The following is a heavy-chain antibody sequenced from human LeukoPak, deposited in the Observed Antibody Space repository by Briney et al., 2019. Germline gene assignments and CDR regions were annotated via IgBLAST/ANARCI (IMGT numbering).Heavy chain of an antibody. J-gene: IGHJ4*02. V-gene: IGHV4-4*09. CDR1: GGSLSDYY. CDR3: ARSLGSGWYYFDY. Sequence: SETLSLTCAVQGGSLSDYYWSWIRQPPGKGLEWIGYIYTSGSTNYNPSLKSRVTISVDTSKNQFSLKLSSVTAADTAVYYCARSLGSGWYYFDYWGQGTLVTVSS. D-gene: IGHD6-19*01. CDR2: IYTSGST.